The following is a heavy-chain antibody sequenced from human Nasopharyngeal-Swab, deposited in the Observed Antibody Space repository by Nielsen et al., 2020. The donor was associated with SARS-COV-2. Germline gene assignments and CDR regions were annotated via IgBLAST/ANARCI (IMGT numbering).Heavy chain of an antibody. D-gene: IGHD1-1*01. CDR2: LDPTNGGT. J-gene: IGHJ6*02. Sequence: ASVKVSCKASGYTFNTYYMHWVRQVPGQGLEWMGVLDPTNGGTTYAQRFQGRVTMTRDTSTTTVYMEVSSLRSDDTAVYYCGRGGPGTTSSYYYPYGMDVWGQGTTVTVSS. CDR1: GYTFNTYY. CDR3: GRGGPGTTSSYYYPYGMDV. V-gene: IGHV1-46*02.